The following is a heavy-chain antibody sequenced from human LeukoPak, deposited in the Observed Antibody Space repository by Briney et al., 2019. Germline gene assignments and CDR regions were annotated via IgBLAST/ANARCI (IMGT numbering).Heavy chain of an antibody. CDR2: IYYSGST. CDR1: GGSLSSSSYY. CDR3: ARDRQQLVRGDYFDY. V-gene: IGHV4-39*07. D-gene: IGHD6-13*01. J-gene: IGHJ4*02. Sequence: SETLSLTCTVSGGSLSSSSYYWGWIRQPPGKGLEWIGSIYYSGSTYYNPSLKSRVTISVDTSKNQFSLNLTSVTAADTAVYYCARDRQQLVRGDYFDYWGQGTLVTVSS.